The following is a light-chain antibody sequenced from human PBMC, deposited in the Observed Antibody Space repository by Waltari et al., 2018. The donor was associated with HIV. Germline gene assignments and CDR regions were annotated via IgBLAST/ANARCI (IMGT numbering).Light chain of an antibody. V-gene: IGLV1-47*01. CDR1: SANIGRNS. J-gene: IGLJ1*01. CDR3: AAWGDSLGGYV. Sequence: QAALTQPPSASGTPGQRVTISCSGGSANIGRNSVSWFPQVPGTSPGRPIYKDNQRPSVVPDRFSGSKSGNSASRAISGLRSEDEADYYWAAWGDSLGGYVFGTGAKVTVL. CDR2: KDN.